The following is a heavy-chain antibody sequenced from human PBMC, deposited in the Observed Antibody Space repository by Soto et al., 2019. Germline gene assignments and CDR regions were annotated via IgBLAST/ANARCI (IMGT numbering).Heavy chain of an antibody. J-gene: IGHJ4*02. CDR1: GFTFSSYG. D-gene: IGHD3-16*01. CDR3: ARDGDVNTGFGKDY. V-gene: IGHV3-33*01. Sequence: LRLSCAASGFTFSSYGMHWVRQAPGKGLEWVAFIWHDGGNKFYAESVKGRFTISRDNSKNTLYLQMTSLSAEDTAMYYCARDGDVNTGFGKDYWGQGTLVTVSS. CDR2: IWHDGGNK.